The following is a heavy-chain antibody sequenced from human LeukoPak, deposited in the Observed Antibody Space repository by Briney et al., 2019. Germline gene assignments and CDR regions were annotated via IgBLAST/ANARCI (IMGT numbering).Heavy chain of an antibody. CDR3: ARRVAPYLDRQLQLLQVDY. CDR1: GGSISSSSYY. V-gene: IGHV4-39*01. CDR2: IYYSGST. D-gene: IGHD5-12*01. Sequence: PSETLSLTCTVSGGSISSSSYYWGWIRQPPGKGLEWIGSIYYSGSTYYNPSLKSRVTISVDTSKNQFSLKLSSVTAADTAVYYCARRVAPYLDRQLQLLQVDYWGQGTLVTVSS. J-gene: IGHJ4*02.